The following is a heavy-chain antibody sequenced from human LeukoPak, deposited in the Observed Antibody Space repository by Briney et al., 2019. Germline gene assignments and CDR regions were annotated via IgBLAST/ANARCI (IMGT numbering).Heavy chain of an antibody. D-gene: IGHD3-3*01. Sequence: GGSLRLSCAASGFTFDDYAMHWVRQAPGKGLEWVSGISWNSGRIGYVDSVKGRFTISRDNAKNSLYLQMNSLRAEDMALYYCAKDRKRGYYRYDAFDIWGQGAMVTVSS. V-gene: IGHV3-9*03. CDR3: AKDRKRGYYRYDAFDI. CDR2: ISWNSGRI. CDR1: GFTFDDYA. J-gene: IGHJ3*02.